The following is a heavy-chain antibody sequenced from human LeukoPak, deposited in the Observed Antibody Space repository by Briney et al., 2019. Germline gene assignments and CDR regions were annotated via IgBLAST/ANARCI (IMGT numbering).Heavy chain of an antibody. CDR2: LSSTGNT. Sequence: GGSLRLSCAASGFAFSRYSMNWVRQAPGKGLEWVSLLSSTGNTSYADSVKGRFTISRHNSKNTLYLQVNSLRPEDTAMYYCARWRPIDAFDIWGQGTMVIVSS. J-gene: IGHJ3*02. CDR3: ARWRPIDAFDI. D-gene: IGHD3-3*01. CDR1: GFAFSRYS. V-gene: IGHV3-53*04.